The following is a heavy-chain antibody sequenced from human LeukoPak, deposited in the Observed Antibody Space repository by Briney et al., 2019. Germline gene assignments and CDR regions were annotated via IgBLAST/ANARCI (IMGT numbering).Heavy chain of an antibody. Sequence: NPSETLSLTCTVSGYSISSGYYWGWIRQPPGKGLEWIGSIYHSGSTYYNPSLKSRVTISVDTSKNQFSLKLSSVTAADTAVYYCARDPGYGDYGNFDYWGQGTLVTVSS. D-gene: IGHD4-17*01. V-gene: IGHV4-38-2*02. CDR1: GYSISSGYY. CDR2: IYHSGST. CDR3: ARDPGYGDYGNFDY. J-gene: IGHJ4*02.